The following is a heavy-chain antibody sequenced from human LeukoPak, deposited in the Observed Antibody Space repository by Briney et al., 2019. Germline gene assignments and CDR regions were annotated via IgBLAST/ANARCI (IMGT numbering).Heavy chain of an antibody. CDR1: GASISSYY. Sequence: SETLTLPCTVSGASISSYYWSWSRQTPGKGLEWMGYIYYSGSTNYNPSLKSRVTISVDTSKNQFSLKLSSVTAADTAVYFCARHGASGSYLYYFDYWGEGTLVTVSS. V-gene: IGHV4-59*08. J-gene: IGHJ4*02. CDR2: IYYSGST. CDR3: ARHGASGSYLYYFDY. D-gene: IGHD1-26*01.